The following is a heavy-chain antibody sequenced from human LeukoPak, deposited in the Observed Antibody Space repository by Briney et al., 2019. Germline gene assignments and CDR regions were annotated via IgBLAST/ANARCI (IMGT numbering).Heavy chain of an antibody. CDR3: ARAGRGSYHYYYYYMDV. V-gene: IGHV6-1*01. CDR2: TYYRSKWYN. Sequence: SQTLSLTCAISGDRVSSNSAAWNWIRQSPSRGLEWLGRTYYRSKWYNDYAVSVKSRITINPDTSKNQFSLQLNSVTPEDTAVYYCARAGRGSYHYYYYYMDVWGKGTTVTVSS. CDR1: GDRVSSNSAA. D-gene: IGHD1-26*01. J-gene: IGHJ6*03.